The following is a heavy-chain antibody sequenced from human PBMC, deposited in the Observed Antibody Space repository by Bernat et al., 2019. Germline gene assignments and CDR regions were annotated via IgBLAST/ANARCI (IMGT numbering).Heavy chain of an antibody. CDR2: ISYDGSNK. CDR3: ARDYWFRELQPYFDY. Sequence: QVQLVESGGGVVQPGRSLRLSCAASGFTFSSYAMHWVRQAPGKGLEWVAVISYDGSNKYYADSVKGRFTISRGNSKNTLYLQMNSLRAEDTAVYYCARDYWFRELQPYFDYWGQGTLVTVSS. J-gene: IGHJ4*02. V-gene: IGHV3-30*01. D-gene: IGHD3-10*01. CDR1: GFTFSSYA.